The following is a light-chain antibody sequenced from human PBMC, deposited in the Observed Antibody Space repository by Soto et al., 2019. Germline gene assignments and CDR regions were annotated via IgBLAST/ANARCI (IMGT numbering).Light chain of an antibody. CDR2: RNN. CDR3: AAWDDSLVV. V-gene: IGLV1-47*01. Sequence: QSVLTQPPSASGTPGQTVTISCSGSSSNIGSAYIYWYQHLPGTAPKLLIYRNNQRPSGVPDRFSASKSGTSASLAISGFRSEDDADYYCAAWDDSLVVFGGGTQLTVL. J-gene: IGLJ2*01. CDR1: SSNIGSAY.